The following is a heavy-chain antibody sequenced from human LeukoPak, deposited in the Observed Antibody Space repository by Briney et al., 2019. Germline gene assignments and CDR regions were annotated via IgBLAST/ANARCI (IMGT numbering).Heavy chain of an antibody. D-gene: IGHD3-9*01. CDR2: ISGSGGST. J-gene: IGHJ4*02. V-gene: IGHV3-23*01. CDR3: AKGGVRYFDWLIDY. CDR1: GFTFSSYA. Sequence: GGSLRLSCAASGFTFSSYAMSWVRQAPGKGLEWVSAISGSGGSTYYADSVKGRFTISRDNSKNTLYLQMNSLRAEDTAVYCCAKGGVRYFDWLIDYWGQGTLVTVSS.